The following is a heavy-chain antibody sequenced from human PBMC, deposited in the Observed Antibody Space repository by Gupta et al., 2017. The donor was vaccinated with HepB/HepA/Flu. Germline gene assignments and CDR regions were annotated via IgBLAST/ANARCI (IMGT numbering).Heavy chain of an antibody. V-gene: IGHV1-2*02. Sequence: GQGPEWVGWINPNNGATNYAQKFQGRLTITRDTSINTAYMELSRLRSDDTAVYYCARSFNGGGNSWGQGTLVTVSS. D-gene: IGHD2-15*01. CDR3: ARSFNGGGNS. CDR2: INPNNGAT. J-gene: IGHJ4*02.